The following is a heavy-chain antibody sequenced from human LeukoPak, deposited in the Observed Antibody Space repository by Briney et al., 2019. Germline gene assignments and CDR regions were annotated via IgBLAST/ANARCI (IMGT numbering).Heavy chain of an antibody. Sequence: PGGSLRLSCAASGFTFSSYAMHWVRQAPGKGLEWVAVISYDGSNKYYADSVKGRFTISRDNSKNTLYLQMNSLRAEDTAVYYCARDLVQVGSSGYYYYYYGMDVWGQGTTVTVFS. CDR1: GFTFSSYA. V-gene: IGHV3-30*04. J-gene: IGHJ6*02. CDR2: ISYDGSNK. CDR3: ARDLVQVGSSGYYYYYYGMDV. D-gene: IGHD3-22*01.